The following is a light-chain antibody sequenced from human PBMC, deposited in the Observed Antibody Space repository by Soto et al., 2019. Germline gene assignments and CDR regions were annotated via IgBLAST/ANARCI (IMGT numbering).Light chain of an antibody. CDR2: EDS. V-gene: IGLV2-23*01. Sequence: QSALTQPASVSGSPGQSIAISCTGTSSDLGSYNLVSWYQQHPGKDPKLIIYEDSKRRSGVSNRFSGSKSGNTASLTISGLQAEDEANYYCCSYACSSTWVFGGGTQLTV. J-gene: IGLJ2*01. CDR1: SSDLGSYNL. CDR3: CSYACSSTWV.